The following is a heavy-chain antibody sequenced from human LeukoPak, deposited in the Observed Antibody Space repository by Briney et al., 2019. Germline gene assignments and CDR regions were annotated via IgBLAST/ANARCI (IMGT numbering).Heavy chain of an antibody. CDR1: GYTFANYY. CDR3: ASLYDIVGTTVDY. CDR2: IDPNTGGT. D-gene: IGHD1-26*01. V-gene: IGHV1-2*06. Sequence: ASVKVSCKTSGYTFANYYIHWVRQAPGQGLEWMGRIDPNTGGTKSAKNFQGRVTMTRDTSISTAYMALSGLRSDDTAVYYCASLYDIVGTTVDYWGQGTLVTVSS. J-gene: IGHJ4*02.